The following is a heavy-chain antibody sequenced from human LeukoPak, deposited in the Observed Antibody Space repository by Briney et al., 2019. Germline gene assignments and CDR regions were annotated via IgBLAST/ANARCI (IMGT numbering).Heavy chain of an antibody. Sequence: SETLSLTCTVSGDSISSGSYYWSWIRQPAGKGLEWIGRIYSSGRINYNLSLKSRVTISVDTSKNQFSLKLSPVTAADTAVYYCARDRYYMDVWGKGTTVTISS. J-gene: IGHJ6*03. CDR1: GDSISSGSYY. CDR3: ARDRYYMDV. V-gene: IGHV4-61*02. CDR2: IYSSGRI.